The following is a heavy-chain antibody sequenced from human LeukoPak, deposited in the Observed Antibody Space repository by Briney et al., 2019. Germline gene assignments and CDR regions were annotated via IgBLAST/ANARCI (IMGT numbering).Heavy chain of an antibody. CDR1: GGSISSGGYY. V-gene: IGHV4-61*08. CDR2: ISYTGNT. D-gene: IGHD4-23*01. J-gene: IGHJ4*02. Sequence: PSETLSLTCTVSGGSISSGGYYWSWIRQHPGKGLELIGYISYTGNTNYNPSLKGRVSISVDTSENQFSLKLSSVTAADTAVYYCARQNYGGCIDYWGQGTLVTVSS. CDR3: ARQNYGGCIDY.